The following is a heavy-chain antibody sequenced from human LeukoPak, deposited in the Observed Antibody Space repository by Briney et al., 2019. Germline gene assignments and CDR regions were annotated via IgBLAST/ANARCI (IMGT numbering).Heavy chain of an antibody. D-gene: IGHD3-22*01. CDR2: MNPNSGNT. V-gene: IGHV1-8*03. CDR3: ARVGVIGSPYYYYMDV. J-gene: IGHJ6*03. CDR1: GYTFASYD. Sequence: VKVSCKASGYTFASYDVNWVRQATGQGLEWMGWMNPNSGNTGYAQKFQGRVTITRNTSISTAYMELSSLRSEDTAVYYCARVGVIGSPYYYYMDVWGKGTTVTVSS.